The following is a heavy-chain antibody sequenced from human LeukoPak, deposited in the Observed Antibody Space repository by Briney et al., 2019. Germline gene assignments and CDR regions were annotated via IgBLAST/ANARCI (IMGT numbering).Heavy chain of an antibody. J-gene: IGHJ6*03. D-gene: IGHD4-17*01. CDR3: ARGHDYGDYYYYYYMDV. CDR1: GFTFSDYY. Sequence: PGGSLRPSCAASGFTFSDYYMSWIRQAPGKGLEWVSYISSSGSTIYYADSVKGRFTISRDNAKNSLYLQMNSLRAEDTAVYYCARGHDYGDYYYYYYMDVWGKGTTVTVSS. CDR2: ISSSGSTI. V-gene: IGHV3-11*01.